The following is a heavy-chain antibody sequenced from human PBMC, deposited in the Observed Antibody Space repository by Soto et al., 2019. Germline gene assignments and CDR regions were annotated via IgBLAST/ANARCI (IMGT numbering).Heavy chain of an antibody. CDR1: GYTFTGYY. CDR2: INPNSGGT. V-gene: IGHV1-2*02. Sequence: GASVKVSCKASGYTFTGYYMHWLRQSPGQGLEWMGWINPNSGGTNYAQKFQGRVTMTRDTSISTAYMELSRLRSDDTAVYYCARDTGSSWYDLDVWGQGTTVTVSS. D-gene: IGHD6-13*01. J-gene: IGHJ6*02. CDR3: ARDTGSSWYDLDV.